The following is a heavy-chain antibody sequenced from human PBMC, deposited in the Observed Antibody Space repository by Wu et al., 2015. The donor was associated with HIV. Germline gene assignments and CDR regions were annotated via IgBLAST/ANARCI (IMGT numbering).Heavy chain of an antibody. CDR1: GTTFSSHS. D-gene: IGHD4-11*01. CDR2: IIPIFNTA. Sequence: QVQLVQSGAEVRKPKSSVKVSCKASGTTFSSHSISWIRQAPGQGLEWMGRIIPIFNTADYAQKFQGRVTITADESTNTAYMHLSSLRSDDTAIYYCATEGAYFLTTSLDSWGQGTLVTVST. CDR3: ATEGAYFLTTSLDS. J-gene: IGHJ4*02. V-gene: IGHV1-69*13.